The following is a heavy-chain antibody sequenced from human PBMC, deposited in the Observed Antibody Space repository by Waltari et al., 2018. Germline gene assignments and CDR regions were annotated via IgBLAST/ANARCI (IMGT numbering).Heavy chain of an antibody. V-gene: IGHV1-69*14. CDR2: IIPIFGTA. J-gene: IGHJ4*02. Sequence: QVQLVQTGAEGKRPGSSVKGSCTTPGGTFSSYAISWVRHAPGHGLEWVGGIIPIFGTANYAQKFQGRVTITADKSTSTAYMELSSLRSEDTAVYYCATMYYFDYWGQGTLVTVSS. CDR1: GGTFSSYA. CDR3: ATMYYFDY.